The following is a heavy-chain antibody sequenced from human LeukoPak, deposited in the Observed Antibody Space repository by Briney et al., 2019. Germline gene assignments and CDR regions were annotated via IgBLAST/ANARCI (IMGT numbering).Heavy chain of an antibody. D-gene: IGHD6-13*01. CDR2: INWNGGST. J-gene: IGHJ3*02. Sequence: GGSLRLSCAASGFTFDDYGMSWVRQAPGKGLEWVSGINWNGGSTGYADSVKGRFTISRDNAKNSPYLQMNSLRAEDTALYYCASSSWYGDAFDIWGQGTMVTVSS. CDR1: GFTFDDYG. V-gene: IGHV3-20*04. CDR3: ASSSWYGDAFDI.